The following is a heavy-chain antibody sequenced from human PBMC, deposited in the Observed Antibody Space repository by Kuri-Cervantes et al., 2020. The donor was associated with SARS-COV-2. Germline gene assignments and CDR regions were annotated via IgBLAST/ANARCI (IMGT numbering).Heavy chain of an antibody. CDR3: AKDRVGVQDF. D-gene: IGHD2-21*01. CDR1: GFNFSRTD. V-gene: IGHV3-30*18. CDR2: ISHDGKNK. Sequence: GESLKISCAASGFNFSRTDMHWVRQAPGKGLGWVAVISHDGKNKKCIASGKGRFTISRDNSQNTLYLHMKSLRSEDTAMHYCAKDRVGVQDFWGQGTLVTVSS. J-gene: IGHJ4*02.